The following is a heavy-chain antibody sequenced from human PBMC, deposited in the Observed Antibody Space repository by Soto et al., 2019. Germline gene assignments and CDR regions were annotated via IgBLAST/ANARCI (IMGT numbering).Heavy chain of an antibody. CDR1: GFTFSDYA. V-gene: IGHV3-30-3*01. Sequence: QVQLVESGGGVVQPGKSLRLSCAASGFTFSDYAIHWVRQAPGKGLEWVAVISYDGSNAYYADSVKGRFTISRDNSRNTLYLQMNSLRAEDTAVYYCPKAGGRSDWSLGRGFWGPGTLVTVSS. J-gene: IGHJ4*02. D-gene: IGHD6-19*01. CDR2: ISYDGSNA. CDR3: PKAGGRSDWSLGRGF.